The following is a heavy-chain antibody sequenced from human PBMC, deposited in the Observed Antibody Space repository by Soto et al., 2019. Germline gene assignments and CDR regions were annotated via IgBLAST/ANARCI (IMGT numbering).Heavy chain of an antibody. CDR3: AHRPCPPDYDYIWGSYFGFDP. CDR2: IYWDDDK. Sequence: SGPTLVHPTQTLTLTCTFSGFSLSTSGVGVGWIRQPPGKALEWLALIYWDDDKRYSPSLKSRLTITKDTSKNQVVLTMTNMDPVDTATYYCAHRPCPPDYDYIWGSYFGFDPWGQGTLVTVSS. CDR1: GFSLSTSGVG. J-gene: IGHJ5*02. V-gene: IGHV2-5*02. D-gene: IGHD3-16*01.